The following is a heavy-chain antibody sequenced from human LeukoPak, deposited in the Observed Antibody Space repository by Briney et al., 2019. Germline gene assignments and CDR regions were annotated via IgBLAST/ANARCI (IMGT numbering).Heavy chain of an antibody. Sequence: GGSLRLSCAASGFTFSNAWMSWVRQAPGKGLEWVGRIKSKTDGGTTDYAASVKGRFTISRDDSKNTLYLQMNSLKTEDTAVYYCTTGYSSSSRVQGGDYWGQGTLVTVSS. CDR3: TTGYSSSSRVQGGDY. CDR2: IKSKTDGGTT. J-gene: IGHJ4*02. CDR1: GFTFSNAW. D-gene: IGHD6-6*01. V-gene: IGHV3-15*01.